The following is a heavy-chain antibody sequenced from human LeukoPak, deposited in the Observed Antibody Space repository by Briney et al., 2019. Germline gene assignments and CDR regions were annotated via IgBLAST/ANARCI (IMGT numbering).Heavy chain of an antibody. D-gene: IGHD4-17*01. Sequence: ASVKVSCKASGYTFTSYYMHWVRQAPGPGLEWMGIINPSGGSTSYAQKFQGRVTMTRDTSTSAVYMELSSLGSEDTAVYYCARDPPTVTTLYGMDVWGKGTTVTVSS. V-gene: IGHV1-46*01. CDR1: GYTFTSYY. CDR3: ARDPPTVTTLYGMDV. J-gene: IGHJ6*04. CDR2: INPSGGST.